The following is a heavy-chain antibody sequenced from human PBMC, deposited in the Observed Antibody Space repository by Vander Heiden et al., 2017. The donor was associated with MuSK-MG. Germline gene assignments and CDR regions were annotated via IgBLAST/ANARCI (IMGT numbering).Heavy chain of an antibody. D-gene: IGHD2-15*01. Sequence: QLQLQESGPGLVKPSETLSLTCTVSGGSISSSRYYWGWIRQPPGKGLEWIGSIYYSGSTYYNPSLKSRVTISVDTSKNQFSLKLSSVTAADTAVYYCARQDCSGGSCYSGWFDPWGQGTLVTVSS. V-gene: IGHV4-39*01. J-gene: IGHJ5*02. CDR1: GGSISSSRYY. CDR3: ARQDCSGGSCYSGWFDP. CDR2: IYYSGST.